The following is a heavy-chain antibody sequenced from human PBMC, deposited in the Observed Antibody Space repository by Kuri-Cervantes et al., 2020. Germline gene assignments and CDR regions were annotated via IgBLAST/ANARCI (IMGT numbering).Heavy chain of an antibody. V-gene: IGHV3-33*06. J-gene: IGHJ3*02. CDR1: GFKFSDCG. CDR3: AKDLFYGSGSFGAFDI. CDR2: IWYDGSKT. D-gene: IGHD3-10*01. Sequence: GGSLRLSCVASGFKFSDCGMHWVRQAPGQGLGWLAVIWYDGSKTYYAESVKGRFTISRDNSKDTLYLQMNSLRAEDTAVYFCAKDLFYGSGSFGAFDIWGHGTMVTVSS.